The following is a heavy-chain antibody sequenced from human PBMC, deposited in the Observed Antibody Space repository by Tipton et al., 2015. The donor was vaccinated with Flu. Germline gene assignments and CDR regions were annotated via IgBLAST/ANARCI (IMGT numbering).Heavy chain of an antibody. CDR2: IYPSGTT. D-gene: IGHD3-10*02. CDR3: ARLSYYDVDLKNFYFDH. V-gene: IGHV4-39*01. J-gene: IGHJ4*02. CDR1: SGSISSTGYF. Sequence: TLSLTCTVSSGSISSTGYFCAWIRQPPGKGLELIGSIYPSGTTYYNPSLKSRVTISVDTSKSQFSLKLRSVTAADTAVYYCARLSYYDVDLKNFYFDHWGQGALVTVSS.